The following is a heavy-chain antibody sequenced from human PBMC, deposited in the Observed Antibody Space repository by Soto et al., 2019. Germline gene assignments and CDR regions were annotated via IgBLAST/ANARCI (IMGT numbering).Heavy chain of an antibody. Sequence: QVQLVQSGAEVKKPGASVKVSCKASGYTFTSYYIHWVRQAPGQGLEWMGIIDSRGGTTRYAPKFQGRVAMTRDTSTNTVYMDLSSLRSEDTAMYYCARGPGGGYGLDFWGRGTLVTVSS. V-gene: IGHV1-46*01. J-gene: IGHJ4*02. D-gene: IGHD5-18*01. CDR3: ARGPGGGYGLDF. CDR2: IDSRGGTT. CDR1: GYTFTSYY.